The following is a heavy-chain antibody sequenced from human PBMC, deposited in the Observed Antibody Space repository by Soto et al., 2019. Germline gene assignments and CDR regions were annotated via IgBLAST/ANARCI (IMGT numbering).Heavy chain of an antibody. D-gene: IGHD5-18*01. CDR3: ARGNTAGGYYYSGMDV. CDR2: ISAYNGNT. CDR1: GYTFTSYG. Sequence: SVKVSCKASGYTFTSYGISWVRQAPGQGLEWMGWISAYNGNTNYAQKLQGRVTMTTDTSTSTAYMELRSLRSDDTAVYYCARGNTAGGYYYSGMDVWGQGTTVTVSS. J-gene: IGHJ6*02. V-gene: IGHV1-18*01.